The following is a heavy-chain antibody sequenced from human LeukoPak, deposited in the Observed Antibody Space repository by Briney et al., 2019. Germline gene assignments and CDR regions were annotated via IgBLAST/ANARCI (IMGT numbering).Heavy chain of an antibody. CDR1: GFTFSSYS. CDR3: AKDQKDQYYYGSGSSPPLYYFDY. CDR2: ITTSSSYI. Sequence: GGSLRLSCAASGFTFSSYSLNWVRQAPGKGPEWVSSITTSSSYIYYADSVKGRFTISRDNSKNTLYLQMNSLRAEDTAVYYCAKDQKDQYYYGSGSSPPLYYFDYWGQGTLVTVSS. J-gene: IGHJ4*02. D-gene: IGHD3-10*01. V-gene: IGHV3-21*01.